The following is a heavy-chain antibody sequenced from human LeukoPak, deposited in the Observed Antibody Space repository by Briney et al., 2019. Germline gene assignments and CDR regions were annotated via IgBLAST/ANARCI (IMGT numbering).Heavy chain of an antibody. V-gene: IGHV3-30*02. J-gene: IGHJ1*01. D-gene: IGHD2/OR15-2a*01. CDR1: GFSFGSYG. Sequence: GGSLRLSCAASGFSFGSYGMHWVRQAPGKGLEWGAFIRYGGSHQFYADSVRGCFTISRDNPKNTLYLQMNSLSGEDTAVYFCARDSGTWFYLQDWGQGTLVTVSS. CDR3: ARDSGTWFYLQD. CDR2: IRYGGSHQ.